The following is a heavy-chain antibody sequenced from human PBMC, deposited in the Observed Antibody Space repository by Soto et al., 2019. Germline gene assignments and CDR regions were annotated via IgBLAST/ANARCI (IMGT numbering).Heavy chain of an antibody. CDR3: ARGGEGYIHYYYYYGMDV. CDR1: GYTFTSYG. D-gene: IGHD3-10*01. Sequence: ASVKVSCKASGYTFTSYGISWVQQAPGQGLEWMGWISAYNGNTNYAQKLQGRVTMTTDTSTSTAYMELRSLRPDDTAVYYCARGGEGYIHYYYYYGMDVWGQGTTVTVSS. CDR2: ISAYNGNT. V-gene: IGHV1-18*01. J-gene: IGHJ6*02.